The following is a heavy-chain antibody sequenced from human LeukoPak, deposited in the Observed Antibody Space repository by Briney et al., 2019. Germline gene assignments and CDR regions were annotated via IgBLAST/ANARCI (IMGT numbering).Heavy chain of an antibody. V-gene: IGHV3-48*04. Sequence: PGGSLRLSCAASGFTFSSYSMNWVRQAPGKGLEWVSYISSGSSTISYADSVKGRFTISRDNAKNSLYLQMNSLRAEDTAVYYCARRDGYNSFDYRGQGTLVTVSS. CDR2: ISSGSSTI. J-gene: IGHJ4*02. D-gene: IGHD5-24*01. CDR3: ARRDGYNSFDY. CDR1: GFTFSSYS.